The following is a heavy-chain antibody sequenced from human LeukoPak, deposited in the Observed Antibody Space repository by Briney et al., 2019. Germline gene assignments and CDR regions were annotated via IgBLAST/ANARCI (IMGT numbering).Heavy chain of an antibody. D-gene: IGHD3-9*01. J-gene: IGHJ3*02. V-gene: IGHV4-30-2*01. CDR1: GGSISSGGYS. Sequence: SETLSLTCAVSGGSISSGGYSRSWIRQPPGKGLEWIGYIYHSGSTYYNPSLKSRVTISVDRSKNQFSLKLSSVTAADTAVYYCARGARDYYDILTGHDAFDIWGQGTMVTVSS. CDR2: IYHSGST. CDR3: ARGARDYYDILTGHDAFDI.